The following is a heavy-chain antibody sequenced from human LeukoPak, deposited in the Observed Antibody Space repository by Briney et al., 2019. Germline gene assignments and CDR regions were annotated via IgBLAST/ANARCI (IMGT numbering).Heavy chain of an antibody. V-gene: IGHV4-59*01. CDR3: ASLVVGNLYFRNHEDY. CDR2: IYYTGST. J-gene: IGHJ4*02. D-gene: IGHD1-14*01. CDR1: GGSISSSY. Sequence: TSETPSLTCTVSGGSISSSYWSWIRQPPGKGLEWLGYIYYTGSTNYNPSLKSRVTMSVDTSKNQFSLRLSSVTAADTAVYYCASLVVGNLYFRNHEDYWGQGALVTVSS.